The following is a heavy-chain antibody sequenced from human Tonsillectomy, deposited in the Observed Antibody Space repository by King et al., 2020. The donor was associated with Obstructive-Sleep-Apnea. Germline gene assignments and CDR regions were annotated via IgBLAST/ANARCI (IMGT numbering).Heavy chain of an antibody. CDR1: GFTFRSYA. J-gene: IGHJ4*02. Sequence: VQLVESGGGLVQPGGALRLSCAGSGFTFRSYAMSWVRQVPGKGLEWVSGISGSGGGTYYADSVKGRFILSRDNSKNTLYLQMNSLRAEDTAVYYCAKDSMDYDTLTGPVDYWGQGTLVTVSS. V-gene: IGHV3-23*04. D-gene: IGHD3-9*01. CDR2: ISGSGGGT. CDR3: AKDSMDYDTLTGPVDY.